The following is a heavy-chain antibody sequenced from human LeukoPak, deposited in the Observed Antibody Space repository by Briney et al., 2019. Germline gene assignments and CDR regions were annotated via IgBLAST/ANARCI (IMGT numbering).Heavy chain of an antibody. CDR3: AKNGGFGTTYYFDY. CDR1: GFTFDDYA. Sequence: GGSLRLSCAASGFTFDDYAMHWVRQAPGKGLEWVAFIRYDGSNKYYADSVKGRFTISRDNSKNTLYLQMNSLRAEDTAVYYCAKNGGFGTTYYFDYWGQGTLVTVSS. CDR2: IRYDGSNK. J-gene: IGHJ4*02. V-gene: IGHV3-30*02. D-gene: IGHD3-10*01.